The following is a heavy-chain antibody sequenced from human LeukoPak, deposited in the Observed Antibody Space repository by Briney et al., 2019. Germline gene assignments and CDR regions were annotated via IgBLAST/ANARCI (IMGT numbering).Heavy chain of an antibody. CDR3: XXIGVAAAGIRWGYYYYYMDV. J-gene: IGHJ6*03. Sequence: SETLSLTCAVYGGSFSDYYWSWIRQPPGKGLEWIGEINHGGATNYNPSLKSRVTISVDTSKNQFSLKLSSVTAADTAVYYCXXIGVAAAGIRWGYYYYYMDVWGKGTTVTISS. D-gene: IGHD6-13*01. CDR2: INHGGAT. CDR1: GGSFSDYY. V-gene: IGHV4-34*01.